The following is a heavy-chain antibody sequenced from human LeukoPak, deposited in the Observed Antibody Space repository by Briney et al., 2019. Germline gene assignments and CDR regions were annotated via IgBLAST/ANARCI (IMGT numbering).Heavy chain of an antibody. CDR2: ISAYNGNT. V-gene: IGHV1-18*01. CDR3: ARGRRIVATIGNWFDP. CDR1: RYTFTSYG. J-gene: IGHJ5*02. Sequence: ASVKVSSKVSRYTFTSYGISWVRQAPGQGREWRGWISAYNGNTKYTQKVQGRVTMTTDTSTSTAYIELRSLRSDDTAVYYCARGRRIVATIGNWFDPWGQGTLVTVPS. D-gene: IGHD5-12*01.